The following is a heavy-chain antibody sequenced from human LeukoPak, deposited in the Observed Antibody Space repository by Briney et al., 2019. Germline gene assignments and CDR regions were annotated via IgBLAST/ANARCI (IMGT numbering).Heavy chain of an antibody. V-gene: IGHV3-73*01. J-gene: IGHJ4*02. CDR3: ARDGVLLWSFDY. Sequence: GGSLRLSCAASGFTFSGSAMHWVRQASGKGLEWVGRIRSKANSYATAYAASVKGRFTISRDDSKNTAYLQVNSLKTGDTAVYYCARDGVLLWSFDYWGQGTLVTVSS. CDR2: IRSKANSYAT. D-gene: IGHD3-10*01. CDR1: GFTFSGSA.